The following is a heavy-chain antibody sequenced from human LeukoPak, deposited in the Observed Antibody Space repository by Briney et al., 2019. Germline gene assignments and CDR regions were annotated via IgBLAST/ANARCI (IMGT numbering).Heavy chain of an antibody. CDR2: IKQDGSEK. J-gene: IGHJ4*02. V-gene: IGHV3-7*01. CDR1: GCTLSSYC. Sequence: PGGALRLSCAASGCTLSSYCRSWVRQAPGKGLEWVANIKQDGSEKYYVDSVKGRFTISRDNAKNSLYLQMNSLRAEDTAVYYCARWDATRGGGYWGQGTLVTVSS. D-gene: IGHD1-26*01. CDR3: ARWDATRGGGY.